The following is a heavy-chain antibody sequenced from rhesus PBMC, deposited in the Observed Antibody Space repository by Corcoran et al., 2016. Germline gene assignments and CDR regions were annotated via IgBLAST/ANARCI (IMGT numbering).Heavy chain of an antibody. CDR1: GFTFSNYW. D-gene: IGHD3-28*01. CDR3: AKADDGDGYYGRLDV. J-gene: IGHJ5-2*02. Sequence: EVQLVESGGGMAKPGGSLRLSCAASGFTFSNYWMYWVRQSPGKGVEWISRVNTGGGSTYYEDAVKGRFTISREDARNTLYLQMNSLRPEDTAVYYCAKADDGDGYYGRLDVWGRGVLVTVSS. CDR2: VNTGGGST. V-gene: IGHV3-28*02.